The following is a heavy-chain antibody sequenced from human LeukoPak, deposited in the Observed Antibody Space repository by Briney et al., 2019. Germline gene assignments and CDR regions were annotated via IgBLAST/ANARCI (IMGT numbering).Heavy chain of an antibody. V-gene: IGHV4-59*01. Sequence: SETLSLTCTVSGGSISSYFWSWIRQPPGKGLQWIGYIYYSGSTIYNPSLKSRVTISVDTSRNQFSLKQSSVTAADTAVYYCARASEDYYYYYMDVWGKGTTVTISS. CDR1: GGSISSYF. CDR2: IYYSGST. D-gene: IGHD1-14*01. CDR3: ARASEDYYYYYMDV. J-gene: IGHJ6*03.